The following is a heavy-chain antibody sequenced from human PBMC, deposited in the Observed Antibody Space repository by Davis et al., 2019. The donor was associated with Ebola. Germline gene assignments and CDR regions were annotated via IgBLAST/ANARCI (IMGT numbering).Heavy chain of an antibody. CDR2: IHYTGST. CDR1: GASISSYY. CDR3: ARKGRYYYYYAMDV. Sequence: SETLSLTCTVSGASISSYYWSWIRQPPGKGLEWIGYIHYTGSTHYNPSLKSRLTISVDTSKNQFSLKLSSVTAADTAVYYCARKGRYYYYYAMDVWGQGTTVTVSS. V-gene: IGHV4-59*08. J-gene: IGHJ6*02.